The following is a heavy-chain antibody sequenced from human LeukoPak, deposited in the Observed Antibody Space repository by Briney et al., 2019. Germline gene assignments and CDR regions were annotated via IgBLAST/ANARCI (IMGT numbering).Heavy chain of an antibody. D-gene: IGHD2-15*01. CDR2: IKSKTDGGTT. CDR3: TTDSPYSGGSCYAAGGVDY. J-gene: IGHJ4*02. V-gene: IGHV3-15*01. Sequence: GGSLRLSCAASGFTFSNAWMSWVRQAPGKGLEWVGRIKSKTDGGTTDYAAPVKGRFTISRDDSKNTLYLQMNSLKTEDIAVYYCTTDSPYSGGSCYAAGGVDYWGQGTLVTVSS. CDR1: GFTFSNAW.